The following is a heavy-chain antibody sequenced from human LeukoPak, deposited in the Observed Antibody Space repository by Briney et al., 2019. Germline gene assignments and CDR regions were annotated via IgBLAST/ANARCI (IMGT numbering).Heavy chain of an antibody. J-gene: IGHJ4*02. D-gene: IGHD3-22*01. Sequence: SVKVSCKASGGTFSSYAISWVRQAPGQGLEWMGGIIPIFGTANYAQKFQGRVTITTDESTSTAYMELSRLRSDDTAVYYCARERKYDSSGYYTSWGQGTLVTVSS. V-gene: IGHV1-69*05. CDR1: GGTFSSYA. CDR2: IIPIFGTA. CDR3: ARERKYDSSGYYTS.